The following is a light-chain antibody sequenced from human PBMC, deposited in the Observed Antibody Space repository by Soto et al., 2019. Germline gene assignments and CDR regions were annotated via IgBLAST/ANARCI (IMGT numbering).Light chain of an antibody. V-gene: IGLV2-23*01. Sequence: QSALTQPASVSGSPGRWITISCTGTTGDVGSYNLVSWYQKHPAKAPKLMIYEGSKRPSGVSNRFSGSKSGNTASLTISGLQAEDEADYYCCSYAGSSRVFGGGTKVTVL. J-gene: IGLJ2*01. CDR3: CSYAGSSRV. CDR2: EGS. CDR1: TGDVGSYNL.